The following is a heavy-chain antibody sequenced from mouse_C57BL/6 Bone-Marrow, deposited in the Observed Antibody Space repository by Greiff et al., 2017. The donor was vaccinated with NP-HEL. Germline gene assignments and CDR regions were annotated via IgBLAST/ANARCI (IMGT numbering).Heavy chain of an antibody. CDR1: GYTFTSYW. J-gene: IGHJ1*03. CDR3: ARYYYGSRGWYFDV. Sequence: VQLQQSGADLVKPGASVKLSCKASGYTFTSYWMHWVKQRPGRGLEWIGRIDPNSGGTKSNEKFKTKATLTVDKPSSTAYMQLSSLTSEDSAVYYCARYYYGSRGWYFDVWGTGTTVTVSS. V-gene: IGHV1-72*01. D-gene: IGHD1-1*01. CDR2: IDPNSGGT.